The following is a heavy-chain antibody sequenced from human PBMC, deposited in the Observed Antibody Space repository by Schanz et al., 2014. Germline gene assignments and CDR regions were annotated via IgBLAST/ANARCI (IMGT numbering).Heavy chain of an antibody. CDR3: AKAPYADYGYFHH. CDR1: GFTFSFSG. CDR2: IRNDGNNK. V-gene: IGHV3-30*02. D-gene: IGHD4-17*01. J-gene: IGHJ4*02. Sequence: QVQLVESGGGVVQPGGSLRLSCAASGFTFSFSGMQWVRQASGKGLEWVAFIRNDGNNKYYADSVKGRFTISRDNSKNTLYLQMSSLRGEDTAVYYCAKAPYADYGYFHHWGQGTLVTVSS.